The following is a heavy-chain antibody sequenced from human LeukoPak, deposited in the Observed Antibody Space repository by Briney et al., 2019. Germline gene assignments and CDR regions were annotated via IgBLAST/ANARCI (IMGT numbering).Heavy chain of an antibody. Sequence: QAGGSLRLSCAASGFTFSSYAMHWVRQAPGKGLEWVAIISYDGSNKYYADSVKGRFTISRDNSKNALFLQMNSLRAEDTAVYYCARCPGSGTSSYYYYMDVWGKGTTVTVSS. J-gene: IGHJ6*03. CDR2: ISYDGSNK. D-gene: IGHD3-10*01. V-gene: IGHV3-30*01. CDR1: GFTFSSYA. CDR3: ARCPGSGTSSYYYYMDV.